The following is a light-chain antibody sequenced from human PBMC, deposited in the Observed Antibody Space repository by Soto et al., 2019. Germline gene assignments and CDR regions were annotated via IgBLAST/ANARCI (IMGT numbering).Light chain of an antibody. J-gene: IGKJ1*01. Sequence: MTQSPATLSASVGDRVTITCRASQSISSWLAWYQQKPGKAPKLLIYKASSLQSGVPSRFSGSGSGTEVSLTSSNLQPDDFATYYCHQYNSYPWTFGEGTKVDIK. CDR3: HQYNSYPWT. CDR2: KAS. V-gene: IGKV1-5*03. CDR1: QSISSW.